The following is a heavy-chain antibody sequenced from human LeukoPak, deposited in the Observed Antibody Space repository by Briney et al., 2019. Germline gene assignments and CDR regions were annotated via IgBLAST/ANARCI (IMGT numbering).Heavy chain of an antibody. CDR3: ARDGDFWSGYPYYFDY. V-gene: IGHV3-7*01. CDR2: IKQGGSEK. CDR1: GFTFSRHW. D-gene: IGHD3-3*01. J-gene: IGHJ4*02. Sequence: GGSLRLSCAASGFTFSRHWMSWVRLAPGKGLEWVANIKQGGSEKYYVDSVKGRFTISRDNSKNTLYLQMNSLRAEDTAVYYCARDGDFWSGYPYYFDYWGQGTLVTVSS.